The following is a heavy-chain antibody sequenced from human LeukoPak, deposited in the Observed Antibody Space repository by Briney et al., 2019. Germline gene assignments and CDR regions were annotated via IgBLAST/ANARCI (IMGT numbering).Heavy chain of an antibody. Sequence: GGSLRLSCAASGFTVSSNYMSWVRQAPGKGLEWVSVIYSGGSTYYADSVKGRFTISRDNSKNTLYLQMNSLRAEDTAVYYCAREIFGVALDYYGMDVWGQGTTVTVSS. CDR1: GFTVSSNY. CDR2: IYSGGST. D-gene: IGHD3-3*01. V-gene: IGHV3-66*01. J-gene: IGHJ6*02. CDR3: AREIFGVALDYYGMDV.